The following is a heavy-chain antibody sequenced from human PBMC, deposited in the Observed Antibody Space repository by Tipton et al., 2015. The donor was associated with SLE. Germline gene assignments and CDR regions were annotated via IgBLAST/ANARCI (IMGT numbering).Heavy chain of an antibody. J-gene: IGHJ1*01. CDR3: ATGGVPTV. V-gene: IGHV3-21*03. D-gene: IGHD3-16*01. CDR2: ISSSSSYI. CDR1: GFTFSSYS. Sequence: SLRLSCAASGFTFSSYSMNWVRQAPGQGLEWVSSISSSSSYIYYADSVKGRFTISRDNAKNSLYLQMNSLRAEDTAVYYCATGGVPTVWGQGTLVTVAS.